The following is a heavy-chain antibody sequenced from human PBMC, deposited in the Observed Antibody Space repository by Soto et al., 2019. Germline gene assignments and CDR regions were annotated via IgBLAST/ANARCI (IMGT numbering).Heavy chain of an antibody. Sequence: LSLTCTVSGGSISSYYWSWIRQPPGKGLDWIGYIYYSGSTNYNPSLKSRVTISVDTSKNQFSLKLSSVTAADTAVYYCARLRGYSSSWLHYYYYGMDVWGQGTTVTVSS. CDR2: IYYSGST. CDR3: ARLRGYSSSWLHYYYYGMDV. J-gene: IGHJ6*02. V-gene: IGHV4-59*01. D-gene: IGHD6-13*01. CDR1: GGSISSYY.